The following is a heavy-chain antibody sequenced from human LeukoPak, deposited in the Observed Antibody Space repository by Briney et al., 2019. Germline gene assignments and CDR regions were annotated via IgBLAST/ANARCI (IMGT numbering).Heavy chain of an antibody. J-gene: IGHJ4*02. D-gene: IGHD6-6*01. CDR1: GFTFSSYA. CDR2: ISGSGGST. V-gene: IGHV3-23*01. Sequence: PGGSLRLSCAASGFTFSSYAMSWVRQAPGKGLEWVSAISGSGGSTYYADSVKGRFTIPRDNSKNTLYLQMNSLRAEDTAVYYCAKDLRAARRGFDYWGQGTLVTVSS. CDR3: AKDLRAARRGFDY.